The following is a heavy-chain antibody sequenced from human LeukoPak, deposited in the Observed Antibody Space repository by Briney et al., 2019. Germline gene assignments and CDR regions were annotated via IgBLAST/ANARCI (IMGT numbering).Heavy chain of an antibody. J-gene: IGHJ4*02. CDR3: SRGLHDYGDSNYYLDQ. D-gene: IGHD4-17*01. Sequence: PGRSLRLSCIASGFTFGDDAWSWFRQAPGKGLEFIAFIRKKGYGETTDYAASVRGRFTVSRDDAMSVAYLQMNSLQTEDTALYYCSRGLHDYGDSNYYLDQWGRGTLVIVSS. V-gene: IGHV3-49*03. CDR2: IRKKGYGETT. CDR1: GFTFGDDA.